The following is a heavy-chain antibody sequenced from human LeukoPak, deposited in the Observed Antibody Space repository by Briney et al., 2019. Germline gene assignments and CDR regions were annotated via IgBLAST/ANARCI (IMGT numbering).Heavy chain of an antibody. D-gene: IGHD3-10*01. V-gene: IGHV1-2*02. CDR3: ARDRQLRPHYYGSGSYYNGVRFDP. J-gene: IGHJ5*02. CDR2: INPNSGGT. Sequence: ASVKVSCKASGYTFTGYYIHWVRQAPGQGLEWMGWINPNSGGTNFAQRFQGRVTMTRETSISTAYMELSSLRSEDTAVYYCARDRQLRPHYYGSGSYYNGVRFDPWGQGTLVTVSS. CDR1: GYTFTGYY.